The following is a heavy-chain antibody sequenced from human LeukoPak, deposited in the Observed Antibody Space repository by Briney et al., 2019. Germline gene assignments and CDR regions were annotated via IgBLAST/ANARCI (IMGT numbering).Heavy chain of an antibody. CDR1: GGSISSSSYY. CDR3: ARDSGYSSSWYGNWFDP. D-gene: IGHD6-13*01. CDR2: IYYSGST. V-gene: IGHV4-39*07. Sequence: SETLSLTCTGSGGSISSSSYYWGWIRQPPGKGLEWIGSIYYSGSTYYNPSLKSRVTISVDTSKNQFSLKLSSVTAADTAVYYCARDSGYSSSWYGNWFDPWGQGTLVTVSS. J-gene: IGHJ5*02.